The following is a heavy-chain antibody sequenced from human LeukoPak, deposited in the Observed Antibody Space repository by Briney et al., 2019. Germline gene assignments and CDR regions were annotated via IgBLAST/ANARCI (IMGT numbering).Heavy chain of an antibody. CDR3: ATIKRGSIFGYFDF. V-gene: IGHV4-59*11. CDR2: MFNSERT. D-gene: IGHD5-18*01. J-gene: IGHJ4*02. Sequence: GSLRLSCAASGFSFSSHSMNWVRQAPGKGLEWIGYMFNSERTKDNPSLNSRATLSADTSKSQFSLRLSSVTAADTAVYYCATIKRGSIFGYFDFWGQGILVTVSS. CDR1: GFSFSSHS.